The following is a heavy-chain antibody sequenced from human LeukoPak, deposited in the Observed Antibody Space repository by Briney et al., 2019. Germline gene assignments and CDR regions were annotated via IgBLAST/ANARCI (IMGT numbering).Heavy chain of an antibody. CDR3: ARDRSGGYFDY. J-gene: IGHJ4*03. CDR2: ISTTSSYT. V-gene: IGHV3-11*06. Sequence: GGSLRLSCAASGFTFSAYYMNWIRQVPGKGLEWVSYISTTSSYTNYADSVKGRFTISRDDAKNSLYLQMNSLRADDTAVYYCARDRSGGYFDYSGQGTLVTVSS. D-gene: IGHD3-10*01. CDR1: GFTFSAYY.